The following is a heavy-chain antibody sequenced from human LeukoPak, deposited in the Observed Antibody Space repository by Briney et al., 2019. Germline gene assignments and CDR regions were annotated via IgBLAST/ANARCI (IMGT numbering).Heavy chain of an antibody. D-gene: IGHD3-3*01. CDR2: FSHSGST. Sequence: SETLSLTCAVSGYSISSGYSWAWTRQPPGKGLEWVATFSHSGSTFYTPSLKSRVTISVDTSKNQFSLNLRSVTAADTAVYYCAREFFEWSRHNWFDPWGQGTQVTVSA. CDR1: GYSISSGYS. V-gene: IGHV4-38-2*02. J-gene: IGHJ5*02. CDR3: AREFFEWSRHNWFDP.